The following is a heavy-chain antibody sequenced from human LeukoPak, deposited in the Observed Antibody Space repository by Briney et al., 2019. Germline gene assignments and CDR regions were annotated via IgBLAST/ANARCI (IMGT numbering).Heavy chain of an antibody. CDR1: GGSISSSSYY. D-gene: IGHD3-22*01. CDR3: ARPNSGYYEYFQH. CDR2: IYYSGST. Sequence: SETLSLTCTVSGGSISSSSYYWGWIRQPPGKGLEWIGSIYYSGSTYYNPSLKSRVIISVDTSKNQFSLKLSSVTAADTAVYYCARPNSGYYEYFQHWGQGTLVTVSS. V-gene: IGHV4-39*01. J-gene: IGHJ1*01.